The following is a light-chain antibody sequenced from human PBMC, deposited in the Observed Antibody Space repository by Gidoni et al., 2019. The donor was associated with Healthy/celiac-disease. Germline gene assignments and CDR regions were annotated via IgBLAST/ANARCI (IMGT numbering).Light chain of an antibody. J-gene: IGKJ1*01. CDR2: LGS. CDR3: MQALQTPT. Sequence: IVMTQSPLSLPVTPGEPSSILCRSSQSLPHSNGYNYLDWYLQKPGQSPQLLIDLGSNRASGVPDRCSGSGSGTDFTLKSSRVEAEDVGVYYCMQALQTPTFGQGTKVEIK. CDR1: QSLPHSNGYNY. V-gene: IGKV2-28*01.